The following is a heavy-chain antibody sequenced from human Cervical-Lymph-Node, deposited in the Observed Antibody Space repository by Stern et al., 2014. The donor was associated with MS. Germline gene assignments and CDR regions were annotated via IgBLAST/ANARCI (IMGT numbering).Heavy chain of an antibody. D-gene: IGHD3-22*01. CDR1: GFTLSSYG. CDR2: ISYDGSNE. CDR3: ARGVYDI. Sequence: VQLVESGGGVVRPGRSLRLSCAASGFTLSSYGMHWVRQAPATGLQWVAFISYDGSNEYYADSVKGRFTISRDNSNNTLYLQTNSLREEDTAVYYCARGVYDIWGQGTLVTVSS. J-gene: IGHJ4*02. V-gene: IGHV3-30*03.